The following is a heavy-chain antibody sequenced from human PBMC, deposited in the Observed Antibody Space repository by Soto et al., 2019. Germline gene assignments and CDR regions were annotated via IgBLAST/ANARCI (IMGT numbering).Heavy chain of an antibody. J-gene: IGHJ6*02. CDR1: GGTITSHP. CDR2: IIPSFGTA. Sequence: NVSVESSGGTITSHPINWGRQAPKQGLEWMGGIIPSFGTANYAQKFQGRVTITADESTRTAYMELSSLRSEDTAVYYCARDLYGDHQTYYYYGMDIWGQRTTVTISS. CDR3: ARDLYGDHQTYYYYGMDI. D-gene: IGHD4-17*01. V-gene: IGHV1-69*01.